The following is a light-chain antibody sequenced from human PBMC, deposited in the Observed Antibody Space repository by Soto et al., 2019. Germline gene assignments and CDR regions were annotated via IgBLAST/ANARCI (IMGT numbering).Light chain of an antibody. J-gene: IGLJ3*02. V-gene: IGLV4-69*01. CDR3: RTGATGMPWV. Sequence: QSVLTQSPSASASLGASVKLTCTLSSGHSSYAIAWHQQQPEKGPRYLMKLNSDGSHSKGDGIPDRLSGPSSGAERYLPIPSLPPEEEADNYCRTGATGMPWVFAEGPSSPS. CDR1: SGHSSYA. CDR2: LNSDGSH.